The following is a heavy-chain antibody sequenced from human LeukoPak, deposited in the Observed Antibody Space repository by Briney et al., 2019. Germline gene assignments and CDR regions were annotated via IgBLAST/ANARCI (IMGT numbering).Heavy chain of an antibody. CDR1: GYTFTGYY. J-gene: IGHJ4*02. CDR2: INPNSGGT. V-gene: IGHV1-2*02. D-gene: IGHD5-18*01. Sequence: ASVKVSCKASGYTFTGYYMHWVRQAPGQGLEWMGWINPNSGGTNYAQKFQGRVTMTRDTSISTAYMELSRLRSDDTAVYYCARGTDTAMVTGFDYWGQGTLVTVSS. CDR3: ARGTDTAMVTGFDY.